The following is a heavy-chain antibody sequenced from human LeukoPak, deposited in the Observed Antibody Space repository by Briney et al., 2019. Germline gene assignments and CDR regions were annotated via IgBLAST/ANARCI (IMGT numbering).Heavy chain of an antibody. CDR1: GYTFTDYA. V-gene: IGHV1-3*03. CDR2: ITTGRGET. D-gene: IGHD6-19*01. J-gene: IGHJ4*02. Sequence: VASVKVSCKASGYTFTDYALHWVRQAPGQSLEWMGWITTGRGETRYSQEFQRRITFTRDTSASTVYMDLSDLRSEDMAVYYCARGGKQWRGGNYFDSWGQGTLVAVSS. CDR3: ARGGKQWRGGNYFDS.